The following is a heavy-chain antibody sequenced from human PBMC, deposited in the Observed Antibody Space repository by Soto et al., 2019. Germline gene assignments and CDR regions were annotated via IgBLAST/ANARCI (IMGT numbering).Heavy chain of an antibody. Sequence: SEILSLTCNVSGGSMNTYYWTWIRKPPGKGLEWIGYVYYTGTTNYKPSLKTRVTISVDTSKNQFSLKLTSVTAADTAMYYCARASMTTIPMDVWGRGNMVTVSS. D-gene: IGHD4-17*01. CDR2: VYYTGTT. J-gene: IGHJ6*02. CDR3: ARASMTTIPMDV. CDR1: GGSMNTYY. V-gene: IGHV4-59*01.